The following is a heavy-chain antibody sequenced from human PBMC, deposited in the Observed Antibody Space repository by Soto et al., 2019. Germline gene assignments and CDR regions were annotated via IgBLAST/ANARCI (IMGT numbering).Heavy chain of an antibody. Sequence: EVQLVESGGGLVQPGGSLRLSCAASGFTFSSYSMNWVRQAPGKGLEWVSYISSSSSTIYYADSVKGRFTISRDNAKNSLYLQMNSLRDEDTAVYYCASGTEPCYYYYGMDVWGQGTTVTVSS. V-gene: IGHV3-48*02. J-gene: IGHJ6*02. CDR1: GFTFSSYS. CDR2: ISSSSSTI. D-gene: IGHD6-13*01. CDR3: ASGTEPCYYYYGMDV.